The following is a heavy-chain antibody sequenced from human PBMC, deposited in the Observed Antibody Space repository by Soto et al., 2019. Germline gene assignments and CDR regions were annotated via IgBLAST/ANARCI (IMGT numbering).Heavy chain of an antibody. D-gene: IGHD1-1*01. CDR2: TTYDGGIK. CDR3: AGALENPYFYYGLNV. J-gene: IGHJ6*02. Sequence: PGGSLRLSCAASGFSFSSYGMEWVRLAPGKWLEWVAATTYDGGIKHYVDSVKGRFTISRDNSKNTLYLQMNSLRVEDMATYYCAGALENPYFYYGLNVWGQGTTVTVSS. V-gene: IGHV3-30*03. CDR1: GFSFSSYG.